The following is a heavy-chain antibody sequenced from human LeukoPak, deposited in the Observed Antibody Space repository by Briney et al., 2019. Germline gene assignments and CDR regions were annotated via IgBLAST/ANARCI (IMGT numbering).Heavy chain of an antibody. V-gene: IGHV3-23*01. CDR2: ISPSGGTT. Sequence: GGSLRLSCVASGFTFSTYAMSWVRQTPGKGLEWVSTISPSGGTTYFADSVKGRFTISRDNSKSTLYLQMNSLRAEDTAVYYCARKTSVALDYWGQGILVTVSS. CDR3: ARKTSVALDY. D-gene: IGHD2-21*01. CDR1: GFTFSTYA. J-gene: IGHJ4*02.